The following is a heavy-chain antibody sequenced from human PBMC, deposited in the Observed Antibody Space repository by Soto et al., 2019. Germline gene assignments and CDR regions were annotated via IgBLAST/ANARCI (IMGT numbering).Heavy chain of an antibody. CDR1: GGSISSYY. CDR3: ACVKGDTLIRFDP. CDR2: IYYSGST. D-gene: IGHD3-3*01. Sequence: PSQTLSLTCTVSGGSISSYYWSWIRQPPGKGLEWIGCIYYSGSTNYNPSLKSRVTISVDTSKNQFSLKLSSVTAADTPVYYCACVKGDTLIRFDPWGQGTLRTVSS. J-gene: IGHJ5*02. V-gene: IGHV4-59*08.